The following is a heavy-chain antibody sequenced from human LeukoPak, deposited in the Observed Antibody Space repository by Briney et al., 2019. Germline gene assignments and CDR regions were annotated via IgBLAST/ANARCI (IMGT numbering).Heavy chain of an antibody. D-gene: IGHD1-26*01. Sequence: PSETLSLTCTVSGGSISSYYWSWIRQPAGKGLEWIGRIYTSGNTNYNLSLKSRVTISVDKSKNQFSLKLSSVTAADTAVYYCARDLPGRDWFDPWGQGTLVTVSS. CDR2: IYTSGNT. J-gene: IGHJ5*02. CDR1: GGSISSYY. V-gene: IGHV4-4*07. CDR3: ARDLPGRDWFDP.